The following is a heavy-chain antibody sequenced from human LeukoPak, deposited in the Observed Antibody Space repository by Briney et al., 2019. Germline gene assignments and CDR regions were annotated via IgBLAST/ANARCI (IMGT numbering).Heavy chain of an antibody. D-gene: IGHD6-19*01. CDR1: GFTFDHYA. CDR3: ASFSSGWSPSGFDY. V-gene: IGHV3-9*01. CDR2: ISWNSGTI. J-gene: IGHJ4*02. Sequence: GGSLRLSCAASGFTFDHYAMHWVRQAPGKGLEWVSGISWNSGTIGYADSVKGRFTISRDNAKNTLYLQMNSLRVEDTAVYYCASFSSGWSPSGFDYWGQGTLVTVSS.